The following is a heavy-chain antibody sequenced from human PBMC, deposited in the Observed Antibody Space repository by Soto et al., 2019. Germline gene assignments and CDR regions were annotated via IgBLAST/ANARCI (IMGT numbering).Heavy chain of an antibody. CDR2: ISSSSSTI. D-gene: IGHD5-12*01. V-gene: IGHV3-48*01. Sequence: EVQLVESGGGLVQPGGSLRLSCAASGFTFSSYSMNWVRQAPGKGLEWVSYISSSSSTIYYADSVKGRFTISRDNAKNSLYLQKNRLRAEETAVYYCAREWDGDGYNSGWFDPWGQGTLVTVSS. CDR1: GFTFSSYS. J-gene: IGHJ5*02. CDR3: AREWDGDGYNSGWFDP.